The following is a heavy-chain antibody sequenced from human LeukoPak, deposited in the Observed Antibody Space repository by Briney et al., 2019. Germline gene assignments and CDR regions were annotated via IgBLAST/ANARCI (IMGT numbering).Heavy chain of an antibody. CDR1: GYPFTTWE. Sequence: VKVSCKTTGYPFTTWEINWVRQAAGQGLEWMGLVHPNSGNTAYAQKFQGRVTMTRDTSISTAYMELSGLKSDDTAVYFCARGPRNDPWGQGTLVTVSS. D-gene: IGHD1-14*01. CDR3: ARGPRNDP. J-gene: IGHJ5*02. V-gene: IGHV1-8*01. CDR2: VHPNSGNT.